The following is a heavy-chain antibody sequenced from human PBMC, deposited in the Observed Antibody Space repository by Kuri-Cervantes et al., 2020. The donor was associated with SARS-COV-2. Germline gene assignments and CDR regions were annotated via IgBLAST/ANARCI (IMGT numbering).Heavy chain of an antibody. Sequence: ESLKISCAVYGGSFSDYYWSWVRQPPGKGLEWIGEINHSGNTNYDSSLKSRVTISVDTSKNQFSLKLSSVTAADTAVYYCARLSPIGMVRGVAFDPWGQGTLVTVSS. CDR1: GGSFSDYY. CDR3: ARLSPIGMVRGVAFDP. D-gene: IGHD3-10*01. V-gene: IGHV4-34*01. CDR2: INHSGNT. J-gene: IGHJ5*02.